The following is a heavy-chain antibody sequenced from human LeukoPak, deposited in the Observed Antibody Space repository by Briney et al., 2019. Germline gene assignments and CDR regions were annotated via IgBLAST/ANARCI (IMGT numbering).Heavy chain of an antibody. V-gene: IGHV1-58*01. J-gene: IGHJ4*02. CDR2: IVVGSDNT. CDR3: AAPYSSTWFDY. Sequence: SVTVSCKASGFTFTSRSAVQWVRQARGQRLEWIGWIVVGSDNTDYAQKFQERVTITRDMSTSTSYMELSSLRSEDTAVYYCAAPYSSTWFDYWGQGTLVTVSS. D-gene: IGHD6-13*01. CDR1: GFTFTSRSA.